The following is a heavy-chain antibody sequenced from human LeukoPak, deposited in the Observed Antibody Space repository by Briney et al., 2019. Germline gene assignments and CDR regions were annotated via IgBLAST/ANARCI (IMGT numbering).Heavy chain of an antibody. CDR3: AHRPLFITGMITTGWAPRGSDY. CDR2: IYWDDDK. V-gene: IGHV2-5*02. J-gene: IGHJ4*02. Sequence: ESGPTLVKPTQTLTLTCTFSGFSLSTSGVGVGWIRQPPGKALEWLPLIYWDDDKRYSPSLKSRLTITKDTSKNQVVLTMTNMDPVDTATYYCAHRPLFITGMITTGWAPRGSDYWGQGTLVTVSS. CDR1: GFSLSTSGVG. D-gene: IGHD3-16*01.